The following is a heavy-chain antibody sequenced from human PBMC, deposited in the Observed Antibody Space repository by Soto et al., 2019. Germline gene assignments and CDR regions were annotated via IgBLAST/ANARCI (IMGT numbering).Heavy chain of an antibody. V-gene: IGHV3-23*01. CDR2: ISATGGGT. D-gene: IGHD3-16*01. CDR1: GFKFSNYA. J-gene: IGHJ4*02. CDR3: AKDRRAGGNSAFYFDF. Sequence: VGSLGLSCAASGFKFSNYAMSWVRQAPGKGLEWVSLISATGGGTYYADPVKGRFTISRDNSHNTLYLQVHSLTAEDTAVYYCAKDRRAGGNSAFYFDFWGQGAQVTVSS.